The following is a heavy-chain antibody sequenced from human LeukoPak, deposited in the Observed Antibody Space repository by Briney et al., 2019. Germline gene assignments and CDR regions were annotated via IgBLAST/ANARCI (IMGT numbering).Heavy chain of an antibody. Sequence: ASVKVSCKASGYTFTSYYMHWVRRAPGQGLEWMGMINPSDGDTDHAQKFQGRVTMTRDTSTNTVCMELRSLTSDDTAVYYCARASGGHCDYWGQGTLVTVSS. CDR1: GYTFTSYY. CDR3: ARASGGHCDY. CDR2: INPSDGDT. J-gene: IGHJ4*02. D-gene: IGHD3-10*01. V-gene: IGHV1-46*01.